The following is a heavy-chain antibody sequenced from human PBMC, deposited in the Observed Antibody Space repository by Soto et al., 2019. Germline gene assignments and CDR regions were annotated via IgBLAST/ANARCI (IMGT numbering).Heavy chain of an antibody. V-gene: IGHV3-30*18. CDR2: ISYDGSNK. CDR3: ANQRQQWPQLTYYYYGIDV. Sequence: QVQLVESGGGVVQPGRSLRLYCAASGFTFSSYGMHWVRQAPGKGLEWVAVISYDGSNKYYADSVKGRFTISRDNSKNTLYLQMNSLRAEDTAVYYCANQRQQWPQLTYYYYGIDVSGQGTTVTVSS. CDR1: GFTFSSYG. D-gene: IGHD6-19*01. J-gene: IGHJ6*02.